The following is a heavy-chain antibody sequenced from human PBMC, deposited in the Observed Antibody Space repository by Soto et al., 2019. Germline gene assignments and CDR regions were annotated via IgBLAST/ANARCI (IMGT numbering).Heavy chain of an antibody. J-gene: IGHJ5*02. CDR1: GGTFSSYA. Sequence: QVQLVQSGAEVKKPGSSVKVSCKASGGTFSSYAISWVRQAPGQGLEWMGGIIPIFGTANYAQKFQGRVTIPADESTSTAYMELSSLRSEDTAVYYCARDRGYSGYDPGESGWFDPWGQGTLVTVSS. V-gene: IGHV1-69*12. CDR2: IIPIFGTA. D-gene: IGHD5-12*01. CDR3: ARDRGYSGYDPGESGWFDP.